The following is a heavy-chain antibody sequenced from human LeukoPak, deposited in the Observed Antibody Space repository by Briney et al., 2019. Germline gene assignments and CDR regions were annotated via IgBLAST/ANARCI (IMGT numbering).Heavy chain of an antibody. Sequence: PGGSLRLSCAASGFTFSSYGMHWVRQAPGKGLEWVSAISGSGGSTYYADSVKGRFTISRDNSKNTLYLQMNSLRAEDTAVYYCAKVPDIVVVPADYYYMDVWGKGTTVTVSS. CDR3: AKVPDIVVVPADYYYMDV. CDR2: ISGSGGST. V-gene: IGHV3-23*01. D-gene: IGHD2-2*01. J-gene: IGHJ6*03. CDR1: GFTFSSYG.